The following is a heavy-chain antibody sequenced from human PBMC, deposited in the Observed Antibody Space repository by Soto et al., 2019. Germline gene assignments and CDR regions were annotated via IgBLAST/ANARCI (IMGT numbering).Heavy chain of an antibody. D-gene: IGHD3-22*01. V-gene: IGHV1-18*01. Sequence: ASVKVSCKESGYTITSCGSSWVRPAPGQGLEWMGWISAYNGNTNYAQKLQGRVTMTTDTSTSTAYMELRSLRSDDTAVYYCASFRYYYDSSGLDAFDIWGQGTMVTVSS. CDR1: GYTITSCG. J-gene: IGHJ3*02. CDR3: ASFRYYYDSSGLDAFDI. CDR2: ISAYNGNT.